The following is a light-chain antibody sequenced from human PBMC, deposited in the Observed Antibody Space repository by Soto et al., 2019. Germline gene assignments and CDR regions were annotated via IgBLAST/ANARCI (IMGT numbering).Light chain of an antibody. CDR3: QQYNNWLT. CDR2: GAS. CDR1: QSVSSNY. J-gene: IGKJ5*01. V-gene: IGKV3-20*01. Sequence: PGERATLSCRASQSVSSNYLAWYQQKPGQAPRVLIYGASSRTTGIPDRFSGGGSGTDFTLTISRLEPEDFAVYYCQQYNNWLTFGQGTRLEI.